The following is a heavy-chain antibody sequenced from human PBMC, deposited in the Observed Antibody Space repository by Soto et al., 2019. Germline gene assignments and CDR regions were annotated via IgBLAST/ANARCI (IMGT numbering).Heavy chain of an antibody. D-gene: IGHD3-22*01. V-gene: IGHV1-2*04. Sequence: ASVKVSCKASGYTFTGYYMHWVRQAPGQGLEWMGWINPNSGGTNYAQKFQGWVTMTRDTSISTAYMELSRLRSDDTAVYYCARGRYDSSGYYYYYYYGMDVWGQGTTVTVSS. J-gene: IGHJ6*02. CDR1: GYTFTGYY. CDR2: INPNSGGT. CDR3: ARGRYDSSGYYYYYYYGMDV.